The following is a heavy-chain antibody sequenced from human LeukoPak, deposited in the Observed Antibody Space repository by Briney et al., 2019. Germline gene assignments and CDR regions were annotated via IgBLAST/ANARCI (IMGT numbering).Heavy chain of an antibody. CDR3: ARDRGSTTLHYFDY. CDR2: ITASGST. D-gene: IGHD5/OR15-5a*01. J-gene: IGHJ4*02. Sequence: TPETLSLSCTVSVVSLSGYYWRWIRQPARKGREWLGRITASGSTNYNPSLKSRVTMSVDTSNNQFSLELSSVTAADTAVYYCARDRGSTTLHYFDYWGQGALVAVS. CDR1: VVSLSGYY. V-gene: IGHV4-4*07.